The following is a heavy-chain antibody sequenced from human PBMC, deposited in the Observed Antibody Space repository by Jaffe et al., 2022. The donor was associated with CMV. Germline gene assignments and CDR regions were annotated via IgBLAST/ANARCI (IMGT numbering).Heavy chain of an antibody. D-gene: IGHD3-22*01. J-gene: IGHJ3*02. CDR3: VSLWYYYDSSGYDAFDI. CDR1: GFTFSSYA. Sequence: EVQLVESGGGLVQPGGSLRLSCSASGFTFSSYAMHWVRQAPGKGLEYVSAISSNGGSTYYADSVKGRFTISRDNSKNTLYLQMSSLRAEDTAVYYCVSLWYYYDSSGYDAFDIWGQGTMVTVSS. CDR2: ISSNGGST. V-gene: IGHV3-64D*06.